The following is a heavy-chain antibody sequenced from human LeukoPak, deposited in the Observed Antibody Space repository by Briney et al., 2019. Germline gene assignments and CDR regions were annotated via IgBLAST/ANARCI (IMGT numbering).Heavy chain of an antibody. D-gene: IGHD2-21*02. J-gene: IGHJ6*04. Sequence: PGGSLRLSCAVSGFTVSTNHMSCVRQAPGKGLEWVSVIYNDANTYYTDSVKGRFTISRDNSKNTVFLQMNSLRAEDTAVYYCARDREVVTAKAQMDVWGKGTTVTVSS. CDR1: GFTVSTNH. CDR2: IYNDANT. V-gene: IGHV3-53*01. CDR3: ARDREVVTAKAQMDV.